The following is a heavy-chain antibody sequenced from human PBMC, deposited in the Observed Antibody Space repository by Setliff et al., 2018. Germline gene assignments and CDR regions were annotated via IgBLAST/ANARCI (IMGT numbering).Heavy chain of an antibody. CDR3: ARDPRSGSYKGFDY. D-gene: IGHD1-26*01. CDR2: VNPNSGGT. Sequence: ASVKVSCKASGYTFTGYYMHWVRQAPGQGLEWMGRVNPNSGGTNYAQKFQGRVTMTRDTSISTAYMELSRLRSDDTAVYYCARDPRSGSYKGFDYWGQGTLVTVSS. J-gene: IGHJ4*02. CDR1: GYTFTGYY. V-gene: IGHV1-2*06.